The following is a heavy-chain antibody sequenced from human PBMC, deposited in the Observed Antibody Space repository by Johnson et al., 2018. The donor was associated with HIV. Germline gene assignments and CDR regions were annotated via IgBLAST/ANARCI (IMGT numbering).Heavy chain of an antibody. Sequence: QVQLVESGGGLVQPGGSLRLSCAASGFTFSSYAMSWIRQGTGKGLEWVSYISSSATTKYYADSVKGRFPISRDSAKNSLYLQMNSLRGEDTAVYYCARDGESQQLPLGDAFDFWGQGTMVTVSS. D-gene: IGHD6-13*01. V-gene: IGHV3-11*04. CDR3: ARDGESQQLPLGDAFDF. CDR2: ISSSATTK. CDR1: GFTFSSYA. J-gene: IGHJ3*01.